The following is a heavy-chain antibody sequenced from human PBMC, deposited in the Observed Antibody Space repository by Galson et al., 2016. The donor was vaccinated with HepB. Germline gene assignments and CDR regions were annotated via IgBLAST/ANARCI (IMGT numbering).Heavy chain of an antibody. J-gene: IGHJ4*02. V-gene: IGHV1-24*01. CDR3: ALLLDDGLGSYLHGS. D-gene: IGHD3-10*01. CDR1: GHTLTQLS. CDR2: FDPADGET. Sequence: SVKVSCKVSGHTLTQLSMHWVRQAPGKGLEWMGGFDPADGETFYAQKFQGRVTMTEDTSTDTAYMEVSSLRSEDTAVYYCALLLDDGLGSYLHGSWGQGTLVTVSS.